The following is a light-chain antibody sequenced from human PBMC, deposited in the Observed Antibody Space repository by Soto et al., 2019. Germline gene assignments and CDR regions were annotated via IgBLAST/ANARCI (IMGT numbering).Light chain of an antibody. CDR3: QQYNTPQRT. Sequence: DIQMTQSPSTLSASVGDRVTITCRASQSISSWLAWYQQEPGKAPKVLIYDASTLESGVPSRFSGSGSGTEFTLTIISLQPDDFGTYYCQQYNTPQRTFGQGTKVEIK. CDR1: QSISSW. J-gene: IGKJ1*01. V-gene: IGKV1-5*01. CDR2: DAS.